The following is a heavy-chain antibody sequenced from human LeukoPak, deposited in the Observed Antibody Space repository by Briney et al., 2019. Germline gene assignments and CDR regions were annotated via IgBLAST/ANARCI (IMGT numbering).Heavy chain of an antibody. J-gene: IGHJ4*02. CDR2: ISGSGGST. D-gene: IGHD3-9*01. V-gene: IGHV3-23*01. CDR3: ANTPPYYDILTGSQGGY. CDR1: GFTFSSYA. Sequence: GRSLRLSCAASGFTFSSYAMSWVRQAPGKGLEWVSAISGSGGSTYYADSVKGRFTISRDNSKNTLYLRMNSLRAEDTAVYYYANTPPYYDILTGSQGGYWGQGTLVTVSS.